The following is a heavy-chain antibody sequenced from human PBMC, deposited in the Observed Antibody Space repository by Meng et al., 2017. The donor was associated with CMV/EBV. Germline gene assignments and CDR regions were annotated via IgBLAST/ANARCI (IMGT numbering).Heavy chain of an antibody. CDR1: GFTFSSYA. J-gene: IGHJ4*02. CDR3: ASTPQYYSDGSGYLVSGGN. D-gene: IGHD3-22*01. Sequence: GGSLRLSCAASGFTFSSYAMSWFRQAPGKGLEWVSYISSSSTTIYYADSVKGRFTISRDNAKYSLYLQMKNLRAQDTAVYYCASTPQYYSDGSGYLVSGGNWGQGTLVTVSS. V-gene: IGHV3-48*04. CDR2: ISSSSTTI.